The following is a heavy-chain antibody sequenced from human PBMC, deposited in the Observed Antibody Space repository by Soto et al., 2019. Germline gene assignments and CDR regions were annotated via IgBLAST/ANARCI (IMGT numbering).Heavy chain of an antibody. D-gene: IGHD3-16*01. CDR1: GFTFSSYG. J-gene: IGHJ5*02. CDR3: ARDLHDYVSFRFDP. CDR2: IWYDGSNK. V-gene: IGHV3-33*01. Sequence: GGSLRLSCAASGFTFSSYGMHWVRQAPGKGLEWVAVIWYDGSNKNYADSVKGRFTISRDNAKNSLYLQMNSLRAEDTAVYYCARDLHDYVSFRFDPWGQGTLVTVSS.